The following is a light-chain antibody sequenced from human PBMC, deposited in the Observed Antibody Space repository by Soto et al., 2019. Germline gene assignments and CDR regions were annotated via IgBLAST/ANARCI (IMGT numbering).Light chain of an antibody. CDR2: GAS. CDR1: QSVSSSY. Sequence: EIVLTQSPCTLPLSPGERATLSCRASQSVSSSYLAWYQQKPGQAPRLLIYGASSRATGIPDRFSGSGSGTDFTLTISRLEPEDFAVYYCQQYGSSPWTFGQGTMVAIK. CDR3: QQYGSSPWT. V-gene: IGKV3-20*01. J-gene: IGKJ1*01.